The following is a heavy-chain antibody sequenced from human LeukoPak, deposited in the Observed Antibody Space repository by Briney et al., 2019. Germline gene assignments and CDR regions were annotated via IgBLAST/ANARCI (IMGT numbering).Heavy chain of an antibody. CDR1: GYTFTGYY. CDR3: ARDVADSGYDYYYYGMDV. J-gene: IGHJ6*02. V-gene: IGHV1-2*02. CDR2: INPNSGGT. Sequence: ASVKVSCKASGYTFTGYYMHWVRQAPGQGLEWMGWINPNSGGTKYAQKFQGRVTMTRDTSISTAYMELSSLTSDDTAVYYCARDVADSGYDYYYYGMDVWGQGTTVTVSS. D-gene: IGHD5-12*01.